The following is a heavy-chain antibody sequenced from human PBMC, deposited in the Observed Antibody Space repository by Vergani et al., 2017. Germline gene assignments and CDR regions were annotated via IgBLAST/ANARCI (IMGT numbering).Heavy chain of an antibody. J-gene: IGHJ3*02. V-gene: IGHV4-34*01. CDR2: INHSGST. Sequence: QVQLQQWGAGLLKPSETLSLTCAVYGGSFSGYYWSWIRQPPGKGLEWIGEINHSGSTNYNPSLKSRVTISVDTSKNQFSLKLSSVTAADTAVYYCAREGDYGDYMGAFHIWGQGTMVTVSS. CDR1: GGSFSGYY. D-gene: IGHD4-17*01. CDR3: AREGDYGDYMGAFHI.